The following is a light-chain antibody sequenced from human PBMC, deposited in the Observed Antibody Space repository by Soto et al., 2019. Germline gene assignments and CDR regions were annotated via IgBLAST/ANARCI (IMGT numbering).Light chain of an antibody. CDR3: SSYTTSSTLEV. Sequence: QSVLTQPASVSGSPGQSITISCTGTTSDVGGYKFVSWYQQHPGEAPKLVIYEVSNRPPGVSYRFSGSKSGNTASLTISGLQAEDEADYYCSSYTTSSTLEVFGTGTKLTVL. V-gene: IGLV2-14*01. CDR1: TSDVGGYKF. J-gene: IGLJ1*01. CDR2: EVS.